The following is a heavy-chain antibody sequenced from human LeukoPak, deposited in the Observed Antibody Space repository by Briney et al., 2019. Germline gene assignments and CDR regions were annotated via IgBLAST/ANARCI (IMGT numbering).Heavy chain of an antibody. CDR2: IIPILGIA. Sequence: GASVKVSCKASGGTFSCYTISWVRQAPGQGLEWMGRIIPILGIANYAQKFQGRVTITADKSTSTAYMELSSLRSEDTAVYCCEYYYDSSGSDWGQGTLVTVSS. D-gene: IGHD3-22*01. J-gene: IGHJ1*01. CDR3: EYYYDSSGSD. V-gene: IGHV1-69*02. CDR1: GGTFSCYT.